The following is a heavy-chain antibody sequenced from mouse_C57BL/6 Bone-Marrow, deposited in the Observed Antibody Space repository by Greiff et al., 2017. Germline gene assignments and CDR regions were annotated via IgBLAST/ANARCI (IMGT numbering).Heavy chain of an antibody. CDR1: GYTFTSYW. D-gene: IGHD2-1*01. CDR3: AGGYYGNYWYFDV. J-gene: IGHJ1*03. CDR2: IDPSDSET. V-gene: IGHV1-52*01. Sequence: QVQLQQPGAELVRPGSSVKLSCKASGYTFTSYWMHWVKQRPIQGLEWIGNIDPSDSETHYNQKFKDKATLTVDKSSSTAYMQLSSLTSEDSAVYYCAGGYYGNYWYFDVWGTGTTVTVSS.